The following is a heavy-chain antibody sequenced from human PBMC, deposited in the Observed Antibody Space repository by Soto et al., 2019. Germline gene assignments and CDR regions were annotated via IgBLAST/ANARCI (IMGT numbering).Heavy chain of an antibody. V-gene: IGHV4-61*01. CDR3: ARAIDYGADVVGARRYFDS. CDR1: ECSVNSGSYY. Sequence: QVQLQESGPGLVKPSETLSLSCSVSECSVNSGSYYWSWIRQAPGQALEWVGYISHSGNSDLNPSLNSRLSLSIDTSKNQCSLRLTSVTAADTAVYYCARAIDYGADVVGARRYFDSWGQGTLVTVSS. D-gene: IGHD4-17*01. J-gene: IGHJ4*02. CDR2: ISHSGNS.